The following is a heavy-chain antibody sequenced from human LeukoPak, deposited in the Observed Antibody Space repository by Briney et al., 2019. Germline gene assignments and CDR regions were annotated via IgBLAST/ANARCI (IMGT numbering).Heavy chain of an antibody. CDR1: GFTFSSYS. Sequence: GGSLRLSCAASGFTFSSYSMNWVRQAPGKGLEWVANIKQDGSEKYYVDSVKGRFTISRDNAKNSLYLQMNSLRAEDTAVYYCAGSGARYFDYWGQGTLVTVSS. CDR2: IKQDGSEK. J-gene: IGHJ4*02. CDR3: AGSGARYFDY. D-gene: IGHD3-10*01. V-gene: IGHV3-7*01.